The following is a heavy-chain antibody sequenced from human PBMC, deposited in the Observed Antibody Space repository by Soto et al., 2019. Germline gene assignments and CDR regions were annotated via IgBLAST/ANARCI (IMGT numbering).Heavy chain of an antibody. CDR1: GGSFSGYY. CDR2: INPSGST. J-gene: IGHJ5*02. D-gene: IGHD3-3*01. V-gene: IGHV4-34*01. CDR3: ARGLNTYYDFWSGYYKKNWFDP. Sequence: QVQLQQWGAGLLKPSETLSLTCAVYGGSFSGYYWSWIRQPPGKGLEWIGEINPSGSTNYNPSLKSRVTISVDTSKNQFSLKLSSVTAADTAVYYCARGLNTYYDFWSGYYKKNWFDPWGQGTLVTVSS.